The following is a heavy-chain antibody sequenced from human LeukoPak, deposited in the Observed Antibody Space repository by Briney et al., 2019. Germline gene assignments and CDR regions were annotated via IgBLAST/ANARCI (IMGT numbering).Heavy chain of an antibody. CDR3: AELGITMIGGV. CDR1: GFSFSRYW. J-gene: IGHJ6*04. V-gene: IGHV3-7*01. D-gene: IGHD3-10*02. CDR2: IKQDGSEK. Sequence: GGSLRLSCAASGFSFSRYWMSWVRQAPGKGLEWVANIKQDGSEKYYVDSVKGRFTISRDNAKNSLYLQMNSLRAEDTAVYYCAELGITMIGGVWGKGTTVTISS.